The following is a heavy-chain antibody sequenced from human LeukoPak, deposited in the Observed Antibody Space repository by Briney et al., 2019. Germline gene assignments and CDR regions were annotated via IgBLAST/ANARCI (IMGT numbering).Heavy chain of an antibody. V-gene: IGHV3-30*02. D-gene: IGHD4-17*01. J-gene: IGHJ6*03. Sequence: PGGTLRLSCAASGFTFSSCGMHWVRQAPGKGLEWVAFIRYDGTNENYADSVQGRFTVSRDNSKNTLYLRMNSLRAEDTAVCYCAKDIWVTTYYYYLDVWGKGTTVTVSS. CDR2: IRYDGTNE. CDR3: AKDIWVTTYYYYLDV. CDR1: GFTFSSCG.